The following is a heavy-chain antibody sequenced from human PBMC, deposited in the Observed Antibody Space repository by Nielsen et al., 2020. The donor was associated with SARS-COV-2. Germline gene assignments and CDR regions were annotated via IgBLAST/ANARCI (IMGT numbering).Heavy chain of an antibody. J-gene: IGHJ4*02. CDR2: IKSKTDGGTT. CDR1: GFTFSNAW. V-gene: IGHV3-15*01. D-gene: IGHD2-15*01. Sequence: GESLKISCAASGFTFSNAWMSWVRQAPGKGLEWVGRIKSKTDGGTTDYAAPVKGRFTISRDDSKNTLYLQMNSLRAEDTAVYYCAKGVISGSINAPFDYWGQGTLVTVSS. CDR3: AKGVISGSINAPFDY.